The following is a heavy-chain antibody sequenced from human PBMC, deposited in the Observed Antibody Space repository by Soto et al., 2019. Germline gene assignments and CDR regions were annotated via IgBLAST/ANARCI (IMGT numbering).Heavy chain of an antibody. Sequence: QVQLVQSGAEVKKPGASVKVSCKASGYTFTSYDINWVRQATGQGLEWMGWMNPNSGNTGYAQKFQGRVTMTRNTSISTAYMELSSLRSEDRAVYYCARGDYDFWSGYSRPYYYYGMDVWGQGTTVTVSS. D-gene: IGHD3-3*01. CDR1: GYTFTSYD. V-gene: IGHV1-8*01. CDR2: MNPNSGNT. CDR3: ARGDYDFWSGYSRPYYYYGMDV. J-gene: IGHJ6*02.